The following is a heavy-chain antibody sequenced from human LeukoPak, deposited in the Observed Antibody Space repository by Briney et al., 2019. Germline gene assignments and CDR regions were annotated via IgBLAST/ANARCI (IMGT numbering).Heavy chain of an antibody. CDR1: GYTFTGYY. D-gene: IGHD3-22*01. V-gene: IGHV1-69*05. J-gene: IGHJ5*02. Sequence: SVKVSCKASGYTFTGYYMHWVRQAPGRGLEWMGGIIPIFGTANYAQKFQGRVTITTDESTSTAYMELSSLRSEDTAVYYCATAVPGYYDSSGYYWNWFDPWGQGTLVTVSS. CDR2: IIPIFGTA. CDR3: ATAVPGYYDSSGYYWNWFDP.